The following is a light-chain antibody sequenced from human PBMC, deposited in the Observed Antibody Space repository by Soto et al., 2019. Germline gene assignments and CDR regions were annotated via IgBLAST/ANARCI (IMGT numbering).Light chain of an antibody. V-gene: IGKV1-5*01. J-gene: IGKJ1*01. CDR3: QQYNSYPRT. Sequence: DIQMTQSPSTLSSSVGERVTITCRASQSISSWLAWYHQKPGKAPKLLIYDASSLESGVPSRFSGSGSGTEFTLTISSVQPDDFAIYYCQQYNSYPRTFAQGTKVEFK. CDR2: DAS. CDR1: QSISSW.